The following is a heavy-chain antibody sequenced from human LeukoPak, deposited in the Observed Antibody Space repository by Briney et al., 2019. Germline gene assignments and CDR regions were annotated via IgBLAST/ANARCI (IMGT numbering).Heavy chain of an antibody. Sequence: PSETLSLTCTVSGGSISSTSYYWGWIRQPPGKGLEWIGSMYYTGNTYYNPSLKSRVTISVETSKNQFSLKLSSVTAADTAVYYCARAPITMIVVAPGWFDPWGQGTLVTVSS. CDR1: GGSISSTSYY. J-gene: IGHJ5*02. V-gene: IGHV4-39*01. CDR3: ARAPITMIVVAPGWFDP. D-gene: IGHD3-22*01. CDR2: MYYTGNT.